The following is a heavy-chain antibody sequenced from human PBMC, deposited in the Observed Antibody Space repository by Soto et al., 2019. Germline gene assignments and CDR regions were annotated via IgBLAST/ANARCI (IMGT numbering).Heavy chain of an antibody. CDR3: AKHSYSDFWPGHYYYLDF. V-gene: IGHV3-23*01. CDR2: INAGGGNT. CDR1: RFTFNTFA. J-gene: IGHJ4*02. D-gene: IGHD3-3*01. Sequence: PGGSLRLSCVTSRFTFNTFAMSWVRQAPGELLEWVSAINAGGGNTHYADSVKGRFTISRDNSKNTLYLQMDSLRAEDTAVYYCAKHSYSDFWPGHYYYLDFWGQGTLVTVSS.